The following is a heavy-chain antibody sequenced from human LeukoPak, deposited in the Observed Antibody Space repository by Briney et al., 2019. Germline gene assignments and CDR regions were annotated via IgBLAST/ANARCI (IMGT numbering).Heavy chain of an antibody. CDR1: GFTFSSYD. V-gene: IGHV3-13*01. J-gene: IGHJ6*02. CDR2: IGTAGDT. D-gene: IGHD2-15*01. Sequence: GGSLRLSCAASGFTFSSYDVHWVRQATGKGLEWVSTIGTAGDTYYPGSVKGRFTISRENAKNSLYLRMNSLRAGDTAVYYCARGAEGRSSTYGMDVWGQGTTVTVSS. CDR3: ARGAEGRSSTYGMDV.